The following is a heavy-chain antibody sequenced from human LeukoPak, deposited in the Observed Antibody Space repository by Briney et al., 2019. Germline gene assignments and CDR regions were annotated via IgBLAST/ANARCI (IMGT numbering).Heavy chain of an antibody. Sequence: PGGSLRLSCAASGFTFNSYAMSRVRQAPGKGLEWVSSISGGGANTYYADSVKGRFTISRDNSKNTLYLQMNNLRPEDTAVYYCAKDLDTAMIGKIDSWGQGTLVTVSS. V-gene: IGHV3-23*01. CDR2: ISGGGANT. D-gene: IGHD5-18*01. J-gene: IGHJ4*02. CDR3: AKDLDTAMIGKIDS. CDR1: GFTFNSYA.